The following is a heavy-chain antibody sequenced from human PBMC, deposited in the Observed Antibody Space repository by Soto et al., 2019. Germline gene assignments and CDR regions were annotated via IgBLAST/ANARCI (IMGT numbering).Heavy chain of an antibody. Sequence: GGSLSLSCTASGFPFSSYAMSWVRQAPGKGLEWVSYISGNGSSTYYADSVKGRFTISRDNAKNSLYLQMNSLRAEDTAVYYCAREADYVNWFDPWGQGTLVTVSS. D-gene: IGHD4-17*01. V-gene: IGHV3-48*01. J-gene: IGHJ5*02. CDR1: GFPFSSYA. CDR2: ISGNGSST. CDR3: AREADYVNWFDP.